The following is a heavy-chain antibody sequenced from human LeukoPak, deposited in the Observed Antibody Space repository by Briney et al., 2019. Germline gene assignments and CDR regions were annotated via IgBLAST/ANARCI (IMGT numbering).Heavy chain of an antibody. CDR2: IYYSGST. Sequence: SETLSLTCTVSGGSISSYYWSWIRQPPGKGLEWIGYIYYSGSTNYNPSLKSRVTISVDTSKNQFSLKLSSVTAADTAVYYCARGRLQLWLQYYYYYMDVWGKGTRSPSP. CDR3: ARGRLQLWLQYYYYYMDV. CDR1: GGSISSYY. V-gene: IGHV4-59*01. D-gene: IGHD5-18*01. J-gene: IGHJ6*03.